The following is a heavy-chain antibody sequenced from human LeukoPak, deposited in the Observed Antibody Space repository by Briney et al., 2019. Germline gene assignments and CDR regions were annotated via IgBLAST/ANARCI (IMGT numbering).Heavy chain of an antibody. Sequence: ASVKVSCKASGYTFTNYYMHWVRQAPGQGPEWMGIINPRGGSTSYAQKFQGRVTITTDESTSTAYMELSSLRSEDTAVYYCARSLTGIDYYFDYWGQGTLVTVSS. CDR1: GYTFTNYY. CDR2: INPRGGST. CDR3: ARSLTGIDYYFDY. J-gene: IGHJ4*02. V-gene: IGHV1-46*01. D-gene: IGHD1-20*01.